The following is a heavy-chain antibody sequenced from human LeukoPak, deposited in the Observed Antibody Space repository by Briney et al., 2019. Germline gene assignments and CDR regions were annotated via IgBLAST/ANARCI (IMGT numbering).Heavy chain of an antibody. CDR1: GXSISSSNW. CDR2: IYHSGST. V-gene: IGHV4-4*02. Sequence: PSGTLSLTCAVSGXSISSSNWWSWVRQPPGKGLEWIGEIYHSGSTNYNPSLKSRVTISVDKSKNQFSLKLSSVTAADTAVYYCARNYFGSGTYPFDYWGQGTLVTVSS. D-gene: IGHD3-10*01. J-gene: IGHJ4*02. CDR3: ARNYFGSGTYPFDY.